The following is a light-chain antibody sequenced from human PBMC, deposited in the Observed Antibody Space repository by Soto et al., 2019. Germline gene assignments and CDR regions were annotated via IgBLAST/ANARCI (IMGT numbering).Light chain of an antibody. J-gene: IGKJ1*01. CDR2: AAS. CDR1: QVISGY. CDR3: PQYYSYPRT. V-gene: IGKV1-8*01. Sequence: AILKIESPSSFSESTGDRVTITWRASQVISGYVAWYQQKPGKAPKLLIYAASTLQSGVPSRFSGSGSGTDFTLTISCLQSEDFATYYCPQYYSYPRTFGQGTKVYIK.